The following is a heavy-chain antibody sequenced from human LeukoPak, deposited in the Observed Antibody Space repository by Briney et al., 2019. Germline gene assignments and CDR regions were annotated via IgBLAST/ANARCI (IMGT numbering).Heavy chain of an antibody. CDR3: AKDIGVDFWSSSPHYYYMDV. CDR1: GFTFDDYT. CDR2: ISWDGGST. Sequence: GGSLRLSCAASGFTFDDYTMHWVRQAPGKGLEWVSLISWDGGSTYYADSVKGRFTISRDNSKNSLYLQMNSLRTEDTALYYCAKDIGVDFWSSSPHYYYMDVWGKGTTVTVSS. D-gene: IGHD3-3*01. J-gene: IGHJ6*03. V-gene: IGHV3-43*01.